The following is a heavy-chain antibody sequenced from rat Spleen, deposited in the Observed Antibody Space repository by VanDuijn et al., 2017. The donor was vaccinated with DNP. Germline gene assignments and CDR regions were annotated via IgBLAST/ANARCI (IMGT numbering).Heavy chain of an antibody. CDR3: TRLYGGYRGWFAY. Sequence: VQLRESGPGLVQPSQTLSLTCSVSGFSISSSGVHWVRQPPGKGLEWVGAIWSGGNTVYNSGLKFRLSISRDTSKNQVFLKMNSLQVEDTAIYFCTRLYGGYRGWFAYWGQGTLVTVSS. V-gene: IGHV2-1*01. J-gene: IGHJ3*01. CDR1: GFSISSSG. D-gene: IGHD1-11*01. CDR2: IWSGGNT.